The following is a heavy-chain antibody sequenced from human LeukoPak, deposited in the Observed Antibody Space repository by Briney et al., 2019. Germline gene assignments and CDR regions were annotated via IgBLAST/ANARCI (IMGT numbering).Heavy chain of an antibody. V-gene: IGHV1-2*02. CDR3: ARDTTIFGVVIPSNWFDP. D-gene: IGHD3-3*01. CDR2: INPNSGGT. Sequence: ASVKVSCTASGYTFTGYYMHWVRQAPGQGLEWMGWINPNSGGTNYAQKFQGRVTMTRDTSISTAYMELSRLRSDDTAVYYCARDTTIFGVVIPSNWFDPWGQGTLVTVSS. CDR1: GYTFTGYY. J-gene: IGHJ5*02.